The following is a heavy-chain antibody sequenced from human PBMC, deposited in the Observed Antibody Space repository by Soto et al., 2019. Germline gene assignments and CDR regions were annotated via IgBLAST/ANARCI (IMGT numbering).Heavy chain of an antibody. Sequence: ASVKVSCKASGYTFASYYMHWVRQAPGQGLGWMGIINPSGGSTSYAQKFQGRVTMTRDTSTSTVYMELSSLRSEDTAVYYCARAVGYCSGGSCLEVDYWGQGTLVTSPQ. CDR2: INPSGGST. CDR3: ARAVGYCSGGSCLEVDY. CDR1: GYTFASYY. D-gene: IGHD2-15*01. V-gene: IGHV1-46*03. J-gene: IGHJ4*02.